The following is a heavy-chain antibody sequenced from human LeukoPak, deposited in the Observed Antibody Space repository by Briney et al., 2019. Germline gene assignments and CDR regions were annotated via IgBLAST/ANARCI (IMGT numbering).Heavy chain of an antibody. J-gene: IGHJ4*02. D-gene: IGHD6-25*01. CDR1: GFTFSKFW. CDR3: ATSDDSAATY. Sequence: GGSLRLSCTASGFTFSKFWMSWVRQAPGKGLEWVANIKEDGSTKHYVDSVKGRFTISRDNAKNSLSLQMNYLRVEDTAVYYCATSDDSAATYWGQGTLVTVSS. V-gene: IGHV3-7*01. CDR2: IKEDGSTK.